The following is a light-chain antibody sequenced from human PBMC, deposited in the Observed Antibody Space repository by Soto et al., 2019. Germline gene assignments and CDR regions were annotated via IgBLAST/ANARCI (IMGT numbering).Light chain of an antibody. J-gene: IGLJ2*01. V-gene: IGLV7-46*01. CDR2: DTS. Sequence: QAVVTQEPSLTVSPGGTVTLTCDSSTGAVTSGHYPYWFQQKPGQAPRTLISDTSNKHSWTPARFSGSLLGGKAALTLSGAQPEDEAEYYCSLSDSAAQVFGGGTKLTVL. CDR3: SLSDSAAQV. CDR1: TGAVTSGHY.